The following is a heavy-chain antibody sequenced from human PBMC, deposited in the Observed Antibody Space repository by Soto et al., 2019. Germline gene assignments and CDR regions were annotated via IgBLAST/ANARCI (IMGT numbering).Heavy chain of an antibody. Sequence: QVPLVQSGAEVKKPGASVKVSCKASGYTFTSYGISWVRQAPGQGLEWMGWISAYNGNTNYAQKLQGRVTMTTDTYTSAAYMELRGLRSDDAAVYYCARDSPVEMATSHYYYYYGMDVWGQGTTVTVSS. CDR2: ISAYNGNT. J-gene: IGHJ6*02. CDR3: ARDSPVEMATSHYYYYYGMDV. D-gene: IGHD5-12*01. V-gene: IGHV1-18*04. CDR1: GYTFTSYG.